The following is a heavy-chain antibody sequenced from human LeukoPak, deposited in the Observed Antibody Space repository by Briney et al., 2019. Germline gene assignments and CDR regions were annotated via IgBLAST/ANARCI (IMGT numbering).Heavy chain of an antibody. J-gene: IGHJ4*02. CDR2: IYYSGST. D-gene: IGHD3-10*01. CDR1: GGSISSYY. CDR3: ARGDGSGTYYRYFDY. Sequence: SETLSLTCTVSGGSISSYYWSWIRQPPGKGLEWIGYIYYSGSTNYNPSLKSRVTISVDTSKNQFSQNLSSVTAADTAVYYCARGDGSGTYYRYFDYWGQGTLVTVSS. V-gene: IGHV4-59*12.